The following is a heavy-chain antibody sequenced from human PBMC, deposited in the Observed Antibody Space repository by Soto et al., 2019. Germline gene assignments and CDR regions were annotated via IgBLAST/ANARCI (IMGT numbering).Heavy chain of an antibody. Sequence: QVQLVESGGGVVQPGRSLRRSCAASGFTFNTYGMHWVRQAPGRGLEWVDVIWYDGSIKYYADSVKGRFTISRDNSKNTLYLQMIRLRAEDTAVYYCARMDCTGGSCRPYAYYDMDVWGQGTTVTVSS. V-gene: IGHV3-33*01. J-gene: IGHJ6*02. CDR1: GFTFNTYG. CDR2: IWYDGSIK. CDR3: ARMDCTGGSCRPYAYYDMDV. D-gene: IGHD2-15*01.